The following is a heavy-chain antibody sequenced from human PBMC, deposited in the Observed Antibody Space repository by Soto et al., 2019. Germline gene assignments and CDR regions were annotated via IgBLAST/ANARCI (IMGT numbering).Heavy chain of an antibody. CDR1: GGSVSSGSYY. V-gene: IGHV4-39*01. CDR3: ARQRDLPSYFDY. Sequence: SETLCLTCTVSGGSVSSGSYYWSWIRQPPGKGLEWIGNISYSGTTHYNPSLKSRVTISVDTSKNQFSLKLSSVTAADTAIFYCARQRDLPSYFDYWGQGTLVTVSS. J-gene: IGHJ4*02. CDR2: ISYSGTT.